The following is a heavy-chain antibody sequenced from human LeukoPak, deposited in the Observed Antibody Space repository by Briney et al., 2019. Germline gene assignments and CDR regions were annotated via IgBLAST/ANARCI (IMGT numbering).Heavy chain of an antibody. Sequence: SETLSLTCTVSGGSISSSSYYWGWIRQPPGKGLEWIGSIYYSGSTYYNPSLKSRVTISVDTSKNQFSLKLSSVTAADTAVYYCARHRDYYGMGVWGQGTTVTVSS. CDR3: ARHRDYYGMGV. D-gene: IGHD3-10*01. CDR1: GGSISSSSYY. V-gene: IGHV4-39*01. CDR2: IYYSGST. J-gene: IGHJ6*02.